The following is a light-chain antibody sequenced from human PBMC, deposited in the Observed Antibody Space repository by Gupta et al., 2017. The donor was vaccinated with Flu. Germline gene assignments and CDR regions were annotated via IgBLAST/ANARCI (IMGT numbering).Light chain of an antibody. V-gene: IGKV3-20*01. Sequence: EIVLTQSPGTLSLSPGERATLSCRASQSVTSSYLAWYQQKPGQAPRLLIYGASGSATPIPDRFSGSGSGTDFTLSIMRLEPEDFAVYYCHQDCTSPYSFGQGTKLEI. CDR1: QSVTSSY. CDR2: GAS. J-gene: IGKJ2*03. CDR3: HQDCTSPYS.